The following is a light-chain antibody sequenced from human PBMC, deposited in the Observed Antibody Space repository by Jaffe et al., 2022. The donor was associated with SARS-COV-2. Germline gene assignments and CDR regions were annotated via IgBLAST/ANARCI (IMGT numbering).Light chain of an antibody. Sequence: QSVLTQPPSTSGAPGQRVTISCSGSSSNIGTNNVNWYQQFPGTAPKLLIYSNYQRPSGVPDRFSGSKSGTSASLAISGLQSEDEANYYCASWDDSLNGRVFGGGTMVTVL. V-gene: IGLV1-44*01. CDR2: SNY. J-gene: IGLJ2*01. CDR3: ASWDDSLNGRV. CDR1: SSNIGTNN.